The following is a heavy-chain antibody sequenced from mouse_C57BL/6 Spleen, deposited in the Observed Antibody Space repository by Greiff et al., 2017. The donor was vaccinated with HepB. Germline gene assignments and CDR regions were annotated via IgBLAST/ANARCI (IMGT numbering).Heavy chain of an antibody. Sequence: EVKVVESGGGLVKPGGSLKLSCAASGFTFSDYGMHWVRQAPEKGLEWVAYISSGSSTIYYADTVKGRFTISRDNAKNTLFLQMTSLRSEDTAMYYCAIYDYDFAYWGQGTLVTVSA. V-gene: IGHV5-17*01. CDR1: GFTFSDYG. J-gene: IGHJ3*01. CDR2: ISSGSSTI. D-gene: IGHD2-4*01. CDR3: AIYDYDFAY.